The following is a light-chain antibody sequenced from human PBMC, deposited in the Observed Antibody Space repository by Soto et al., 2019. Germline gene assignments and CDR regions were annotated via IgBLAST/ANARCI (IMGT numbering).Light chain of an antibody. V-gene: IGKV3-20*01. CDR3: QQYGSSPYT. CDR1: QSVSSSY. CDR2: GAS. J-gene: IGKJ2*01. Sequence: EIVLTQSPGTLSLSPGERATLSCRASQSVSSSYLAWYQQKPGQAPRLLIYGASSRATGIPDRFSGSGSGTDFTITISRLETKDFAVYYCQQYGSSPYTFGQGTKLELK.